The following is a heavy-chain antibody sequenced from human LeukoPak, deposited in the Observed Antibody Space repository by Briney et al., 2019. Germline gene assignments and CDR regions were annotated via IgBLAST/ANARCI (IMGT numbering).Heavy chain of an antibody. CDR3: ARDVISLGYYYDSSGYSDAFDI. CDR2: IYTSGST. CDR1: GGSISSYY. V-gene: IGHV4-4*07. Sequence: PSETPSLTCTVSGGSISSYYWSWIRQPAGKGLEWIGRIYTSGSTNYNPSLKSRVTMSVDTSKNQFSLKLSSVTAADTAVYYCARDVISLGYYYDSSGYSDAFDIWGQGTMVTVSS. J-gene: IGHJ3*02. D-gene: IGHD3-22*01.